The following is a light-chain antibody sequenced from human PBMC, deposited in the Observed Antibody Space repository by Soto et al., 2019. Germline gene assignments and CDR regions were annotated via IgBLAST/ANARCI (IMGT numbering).Light chain of an antibody. CDR2: AAS. CDR3: QLYGGSHMFS. J-gene: IGKJ2*01. CDR1: QSISSSY. V-gene: IGKV3-20*01. Sequence: EIVLTQSPGTLSLSPGEGAALSCRTSQSISSSYLAWYQQKPGQAPRLLIYAASSRATGIPDRFSGCGSGTDFTLTISRLEPEDFAVYYCQLYGGSHMFSFGQGTKLEIK.